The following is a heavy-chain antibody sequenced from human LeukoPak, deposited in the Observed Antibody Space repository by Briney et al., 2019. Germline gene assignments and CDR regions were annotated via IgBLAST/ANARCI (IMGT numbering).Heavy chain of an antibody. CDR2: VVGTGGT. CDR1: GFTLSNHA. J-gene: IGHJ4*02. V-gene: IGHV3-23*01. CDR3: VKLGCSSTNCYLHY. D-gene: IGHD2-2*01. Sequence: GGSLRLSCAVSGFTLSNHAVSWVRQVPGKGLEWVSIVVGTGGTWYADAVKGRFVLSRDNSKNTVYLQMNSLRAEDTAVYYCVKLGCSSTNCYLHYWGQGTPVTVSS.